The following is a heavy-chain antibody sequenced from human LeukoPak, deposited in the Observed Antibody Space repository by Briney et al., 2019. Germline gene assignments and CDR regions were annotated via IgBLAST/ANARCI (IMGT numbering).Heavy chain of an antibody. V-gene: IGHV4-34*01. J-gene: IGHJ6*03. CDR1: GESFRHYY. D-gene: IGHD3-3*01. CDR3: ARGYDFWSGYYTLNYYYYYMDV. Sequence: SETLSLTCAVYGESFRHYYWTWIRQTSARGLEWIGEIDYLGRTSYSPSLKSRLTISVDTSKNQFSLRLSSITAADTAVYYCARGYDFWSGYYTLNYYYYYMDVWGKGTTVTVSS. CDR2: IDYLGRT.